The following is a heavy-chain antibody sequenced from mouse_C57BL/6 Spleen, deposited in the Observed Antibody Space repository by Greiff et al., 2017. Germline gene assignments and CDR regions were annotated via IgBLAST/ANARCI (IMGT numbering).Heavy chain of an antibody. CDR3: ARGGFHFDV. Sequence: VQLQQPGAELAKPGASVKMSCKASGYTFTSYWITWVKQRPGQGLEWIGDIYPGSGSTNYNEKFKSKATLTADTSSSTAYMQLRSLTSEDSAVYYCARGGFHFDVWGTGTTVTVSS. J-gene: IGHJ1*03. V-gene: IGHV1-55*01. CDR2: IYPGSGST. CDR1: GYTFTSYW.